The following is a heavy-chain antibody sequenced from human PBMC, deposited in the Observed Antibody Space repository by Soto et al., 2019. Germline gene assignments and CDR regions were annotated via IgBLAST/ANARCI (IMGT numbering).Heavy chain of an antibody. CDR3: AGDCGGDCMGSTPFDY. V-gene: IGHV3-21*01. Sequence: PGGSLRLSCAASGFTFSSYSMNWVRQAPGKGLEWVSSISSSSSYIYYADSVKGRFTISRDNAKNSLYLQMNSLRAEDTAVYYCAGDCGGDCMGSTPFDYWGQGTLVTVSS. CDR2: ISSSSSYI. CDR1: GFTFSSYS. D-gene: IGHD2-21*01. J-gene: IGHJ4*02.